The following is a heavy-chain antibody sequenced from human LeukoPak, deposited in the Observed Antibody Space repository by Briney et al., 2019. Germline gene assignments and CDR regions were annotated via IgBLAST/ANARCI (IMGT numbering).Heavy chain of an antibody. CDR2: ISSSSYI. CDR1: GFTFSSYS. D-gene: IGHD2-15*01. J-gene: IGHJ4*02. CDR3: ARDMDDIVVVVAATSAFDY. V-gene: IGHV3-21*01. Sequence: GGSLRLSCAASGFTFSSYSMNWVRQAPGKGLEWVSSISSSSYIYHADSVKGRFTISRDNAKNSLYLQMNSLRAEDTAVYYCARDMDDIVVVVAATSAFDYWGQGTLVTVSS.